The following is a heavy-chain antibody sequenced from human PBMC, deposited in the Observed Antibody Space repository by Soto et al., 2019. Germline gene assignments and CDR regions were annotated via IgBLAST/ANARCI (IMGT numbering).Heavy chain of an antibody. V-gene: IGHV3-21*01. J-gene: IGHJ4*02. CDR2: ISSSSSYI. Sequence: GSLRLSCAASGFTFSSYSMNWVRQAPGKGLEWVSSISSSSSYIYYADSVKGRFTISRDNAKNSLYLQMNSLRAEDTAVYYCARHEGNGNVWPLDYWGQGILVTVSS. D-gene: IGHD2-8*01. CDR1: GFTFSSYS. CDR3: ARHEGNGNVWPLDY.